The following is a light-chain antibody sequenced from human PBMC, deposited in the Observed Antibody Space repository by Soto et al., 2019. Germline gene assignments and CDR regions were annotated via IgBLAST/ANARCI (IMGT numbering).Light chain of an antibody. Sequence: EIVLTQSPVTVSLSPGERATLSCRASQSVSTYLAWYQQKPGQAPRLLIYDTSNRATGIPARFSGSGSGTDFTLTISSLEPEDFAVYYCQQRSNWPALTFGGGTKVEIK. CDR1: QSVSTY. J-gene: IGKJ4*01. CDR2: DTS. V-gene: IGKV3-11*01. CDR3: QQRSNWPALT.